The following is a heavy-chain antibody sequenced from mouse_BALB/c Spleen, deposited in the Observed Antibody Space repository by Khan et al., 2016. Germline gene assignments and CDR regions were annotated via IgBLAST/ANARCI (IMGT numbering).Heavy chain of an antibody. CDR2: FLPGSGST. CDR3: ARADDDYQAMDY. V-gene: IGHV1-9*01. J-gene: IGHJ4*01. Sequence: QVQLKQSGAELMKPGASVKISCKATGYTFSSYWIEWVKQRPGHGLEWIGEFLPGSGSTNYNEKFKGRATFTADTSSNPAYMKLSSLTSEDSAVYYCARADDDYQAMDYWGQGTSVTVSS. CDR1: GYTFSSYW. D-gene: IGHD2-12*01.